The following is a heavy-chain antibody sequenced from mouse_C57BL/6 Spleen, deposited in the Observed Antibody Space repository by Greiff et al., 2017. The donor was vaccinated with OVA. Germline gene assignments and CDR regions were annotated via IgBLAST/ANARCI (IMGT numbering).Heavy chain of an antibody. J-gene: IGHJ4*01. CDR3: ASSAYYAMDY. CDR1: GFTFTDYY. CDR2: IRNKANGYTT. Sequence: DVHLVESGGGLVQPGGSLSLSCAASGFTFTDYYMSWVRQPPGKALEWLGFIRNKANGYTTEYSASVKGRFTISRDNSQSILYLQMNALRAEDSATYYCASSAYYAMDYWGQGTSVTVSS. V-gene: IGHV7-3*01.